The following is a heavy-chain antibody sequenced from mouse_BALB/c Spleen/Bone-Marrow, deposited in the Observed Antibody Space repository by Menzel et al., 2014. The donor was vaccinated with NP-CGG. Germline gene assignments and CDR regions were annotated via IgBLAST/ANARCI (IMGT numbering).Heavy chain of an antibody. CDR2: ISDGGSYT. J-gene: IGHJ4*01. Sequence: EVMLVESGGGLVKPGGSLKLSCAASGFTFSDYYMYWVCQTPERRLEWVATISDGGSYTYYPDSVKGRFTISRDNAKNNLYLQMSSLKSEDTAMYYCAREVAMDYWGQGTSVTVSS. CDR3: AREVAMDY. CDR1: GFTFSDYY. V-gene: IGHV5-4*02.